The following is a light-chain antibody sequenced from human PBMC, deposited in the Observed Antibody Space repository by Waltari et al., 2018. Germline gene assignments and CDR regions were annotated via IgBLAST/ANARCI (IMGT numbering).Light chain of an antibody. V-gene: IGLV4-69*01. CDR1: SGHSTNI. J-gene: IGLJ3*02. Sequence: QLVLTQSPSASASLGASVKLTCTLSSGHSTNIIAWLQQQPEKCPRFLMNVKSDGSHNKGVRIPARFSGSSSGAERYLTISSLQSEEEADYYCQTGGHGTWVFGGGTRLTVL. CDR3: QTGGHGTWV. CDR2: VKSDGSH.